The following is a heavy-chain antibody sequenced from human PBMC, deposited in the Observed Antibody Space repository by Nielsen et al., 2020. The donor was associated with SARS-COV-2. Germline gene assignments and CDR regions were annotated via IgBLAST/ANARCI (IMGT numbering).Heavy chain of an antibody. D-gene: IGHD3-9*01. CDR1: GFSLSTSGMC. Sequence: SGPTLVKPTQTLTLTCTFSGFSLSTSGMCVSWIRQPPGKALEWLARIDWDDDKYYSTSLKTRLTISKDISKNQVVLTMTNMDPVDTGTYWCVHRLSGYGMDVWGQGTTVTVSS. CDR2: IDWDDDK. CDR3: VHRLSGYGMDV. J-gene: IGHJ6*02. V-gene: IGHV2-70*12.